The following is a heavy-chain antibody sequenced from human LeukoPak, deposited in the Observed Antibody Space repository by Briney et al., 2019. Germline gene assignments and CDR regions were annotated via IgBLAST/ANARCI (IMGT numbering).Heavy chain of an antibody. CDR3: ARVSRNPFYYYYYYMDV. J-gene: IGHJ6*03. Sequence: SETLSLTCAVYGGSFSGYYWSWIRQPPGKGLEWIGEINHSGSTNYNPSLKSRVTISVDTSKNQFSLKLSSVTAADAAVYYCARVSRNPFYYYYYYMDVWGKGTTVTVSS. V-gene: IGHV4-34*01. CDR1: GGSFSGYY. D-gene: IGHD1-14*01. CDR2: INHSGST.